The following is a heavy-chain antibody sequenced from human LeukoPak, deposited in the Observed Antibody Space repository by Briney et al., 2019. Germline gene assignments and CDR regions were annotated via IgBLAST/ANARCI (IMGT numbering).Heavy chain of an antibody. CDR1: GFTFSNYD. V-gene: IGHV3-21*01. D-gene: IGHD6-13*01. CDR2: ISTTGTFM. Sequence: GGSLRLSCAASGFTFSNYDLNWVRQAPGKGLEWVSSISTTGTFMYYADSVKGRFTISRDNAKNSLYLQMNSLTGEDTAVYYCAKAPSIAAAGTFDYWGQGTLVTVSS. J-gene: IGHJ4*02. CDR3: AKAPSIAAAGTFDY.